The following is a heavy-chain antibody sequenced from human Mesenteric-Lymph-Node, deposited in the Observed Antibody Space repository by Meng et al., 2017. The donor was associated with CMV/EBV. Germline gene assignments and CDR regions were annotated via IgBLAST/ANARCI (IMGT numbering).Heavy chain of an antibody. CDR1: GGSISSSSYY. D-gene: IGHD3-10*01. CDR3: ARVWVYYGSGDYEYYFDN. CDR2: IYYGGST. Sequence: SETLSLTCTVSGGSISSSSYYWGWIRQPPGKGMEWIGNIYYGGSTYYNPSLKSRVTISVDMSMNQFSLELSSVTAADTAVYYCARVWVYYGSGDYEYYFDNWGQGTLVTVSS. V-gene: IGHV4-39*07. J-gene: IGHJ4*02.